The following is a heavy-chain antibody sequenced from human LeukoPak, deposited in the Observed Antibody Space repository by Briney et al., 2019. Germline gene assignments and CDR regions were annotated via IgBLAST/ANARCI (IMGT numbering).Heavy chain of an antibody. CDR1: GGSISSSSYY. D-gene: IGHD5-18*01. CDR3: ARRTPGIQGAFDI. J-gene: IGHJ3*02. CDR2: IYYSGST. V-gene: IGHV4-39*06. Sequence: SETLSLTCTVSGGSISSSSYYWGWIRQPPGKGLEWIGSIYYSGSTYYNPSLKSRVTISVDKSKNQFPLKLSSVTAADTAVYYCARRTPGIQGAFDIWGQGTMVTVSS.